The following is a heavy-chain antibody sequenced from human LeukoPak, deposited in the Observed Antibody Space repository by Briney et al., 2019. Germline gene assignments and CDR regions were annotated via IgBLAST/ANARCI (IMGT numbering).Heavy chain of an antibody. V-gene: IGHV4-30-4*08. CDR3: ATLDYGDLTFDY. J-gene: IGHJ4*02. CDR2: IYYSGST. Sequence: TSETLSLTCTVSGGSIRSSYYYWGWIRQPPGKGLEWIGYIYYSGSTYYNPSLKSRVTISVDTSKNQFSLKLSSVTAADTAVYYCATLDYGDLTFDYWGQGTLVTVSS. D-gene: IGHD4-17*01. CDR1: GGSIRSSYYY.